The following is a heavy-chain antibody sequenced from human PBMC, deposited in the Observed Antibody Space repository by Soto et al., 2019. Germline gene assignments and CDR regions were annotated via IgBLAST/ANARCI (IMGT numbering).Heavy chain of an antibody. D-gene: IGHD2-8*01. J-gene: IGHJ4*02. Sequence: QVQLVESGGGVVQPGKSLRLSCAASGFTFSDHGIHXVRQAPGMGLKWVAIIWNDGGNKYYADSVKGRFTVSRDNSKNMVYLQMNSLRVEDTAVYYCAREGGVYXASGVCNTDFWGQGTLVTVSP. CDR1: GFTFSDHG. V-gene: IGHV3-33*01. CDR2: IWNDGGNK. CDR3: AREGGVYXASGVCNTDF.